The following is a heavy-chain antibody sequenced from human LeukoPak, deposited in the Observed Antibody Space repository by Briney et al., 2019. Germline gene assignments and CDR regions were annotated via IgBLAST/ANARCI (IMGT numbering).Heavy chain of an antibody. CDR2: IIPIFGST. D-gene: IGHD1-26*01. CDR3: ARVGRSRGSLPNSYYYMDV. Sequence: SVKVSCTASGDIFNSYSVSWVRQAPGQGLEWMGGIIPIFGSTNYAQKFQGRVTITTDQSTRTAYMELNSLSSDDTAVYYCARVGRSRGSLPNSYYYMDVWGKGTTVTVSS. CDR1: GDIFNSYS. J-gene: IGHJ6*03. V-gene: IGHV1-69*05.